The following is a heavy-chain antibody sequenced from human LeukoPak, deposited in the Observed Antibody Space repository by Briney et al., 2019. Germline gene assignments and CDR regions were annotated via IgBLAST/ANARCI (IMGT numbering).Heavy chain of an antibody. CDR1: GFTFSSYA. CDR3: AREVGGSSSSVFDY. J-gene: IGHJ4*02. D-gene: IGHD6-6*01. CDR2: ISYDGSNK. Sequence: GRSLRLSCAASGFTFSSYAMHWVRQAPGKGLEGVAVISYDGSNKYYADSVKGRFTISRDNSKNTLYRQMNSLRAEDTAVYYCAREVGGSSSSVFDYWGQGTLVTVSS. V-gene: IGHV3-30-3*01.